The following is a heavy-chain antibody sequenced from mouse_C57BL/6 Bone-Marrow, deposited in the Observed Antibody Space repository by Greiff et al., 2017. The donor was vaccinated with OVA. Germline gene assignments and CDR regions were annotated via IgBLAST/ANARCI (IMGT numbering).Heavy chain of an antibody. V-gene: IGHV1-69*01. CDR2: IDPSDSYT. J-gene: IGHJ3*01. Sequence: QVQLQQSGAELVMPGASVKLSCKASGYTFTSYWMHWVKQRPGQGLEWIGEIDPSDSYTNYNQKFKGKSTLTVDKSSSTAYMQLSSLTSEDSAVDYGAGGGGNYDFAYWGQGTLVTVSA. CDR3: AGGGGNYDFAY. D-gene: IGHD2-1*01. CDR1: GYTFTSYW.